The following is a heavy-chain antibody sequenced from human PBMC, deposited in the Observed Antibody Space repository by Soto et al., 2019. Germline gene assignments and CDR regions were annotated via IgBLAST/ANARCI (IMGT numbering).Heavy chain of an antibody. Sequence: ASVKVSCKASGYNFTAYALHWVRQAPGHRLEWMGWINAGNGDTKYSQEFQDRVTITRDTSASIVYMEMSSLRFEDTTVYYCARDVSSSIDCWGQGTLVTVSS. D-gene: IGHD6-6*01. CDR2: INAGNGDT. CDR3: ARDVSSSIDC. J-gene: IGHJ4*02. V-gene: IGHV1-3*01. CDR1: GYNFTAYA.